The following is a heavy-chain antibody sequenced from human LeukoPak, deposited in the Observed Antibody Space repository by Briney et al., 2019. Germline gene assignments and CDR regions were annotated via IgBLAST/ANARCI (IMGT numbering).Heavy chain of an antibody. J-gene: IGHJ5*02. Sequence: SVKVSCKASGGTFSSYAISWVRQAPGQGLDWMGGIIPIFGTANYAQKFQGRVTITTDESTSTAYMELSSLRSEDTAVYYCARARGSGSYPFVPWGQGTLVTVSS. V-gene: IGHV1-69*05. D-gene: IGHD3-10*01. CDR1: GGTFSSYA. CDR2: IIPIFGTA. CDR3: ARARGSGSYPFVP.